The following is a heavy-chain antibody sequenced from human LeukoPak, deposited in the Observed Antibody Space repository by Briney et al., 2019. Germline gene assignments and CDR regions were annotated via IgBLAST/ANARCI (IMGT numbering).Heavy chain of an antibody. V-gene: IGHV4-31*03. Sequence: SQTLSLTCTVSGGPISSGGYDWSCIPQHPGKGLEGIGYIYFSGSTYYNPSLKSRVTISVDTSKNQFSLKLSSVTAADTAVYYCARDHCSSTSCYGFDYWGQGTLGTVSS. CDR2: IYFSGST. J-gene: IGHJ4*02. CDR1: GGPISSGGYD. CDR3: ARDHCSSTSCYGFDY. D-gene: IGHD2-2*01.